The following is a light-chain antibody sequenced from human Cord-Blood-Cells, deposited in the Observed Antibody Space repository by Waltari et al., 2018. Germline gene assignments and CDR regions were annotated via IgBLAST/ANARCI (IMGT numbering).Light chain of an antibody. CDR2: KAS. V-gene: IGKV1-5*03. J-gene: IGKJ2*01. Sequence: DIQMTQSPSTLSASVGDRVTITCRASQSISSWLAWYQPKPGKAPKLLIYKASSLGSGVPSRFSGSGSGTEFTLTISSLQPDDFATYYCQQYNSYSFYTFGQGTKLEIK. CDR3: QQYNSYSFYT. CDR1: QSISSW.